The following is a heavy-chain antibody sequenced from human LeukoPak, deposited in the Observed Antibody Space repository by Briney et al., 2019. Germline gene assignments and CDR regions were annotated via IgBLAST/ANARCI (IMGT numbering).Heavy chain of an antibody. Sequence: ASVKVSCKASGYTFTSYGISWVRQAPGQGLEWMGWINCNTGGTNYAQKFQGRVTMTRDTSISTAYMELSRLRSDDTAVYYCARLNYYDSHPRVDYWGQGTPVTVSS. D-gene: IGHD3-10*01. V-gene: IGHV1-2*02. CDR3: ARLNYYDSHPRVDY. CDR1: GYTFTSYG. CDR2: INCNTGGT. J-gene: IGHJ4*02.